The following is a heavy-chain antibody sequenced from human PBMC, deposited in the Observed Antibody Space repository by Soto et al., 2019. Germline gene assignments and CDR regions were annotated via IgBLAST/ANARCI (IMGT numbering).Heavy chain of an antibody. J-gene: IGHJ2*01. CDR3: ARPRDGYSSSWYFDL. CDR2: IWYDGSNK. D-gene: IGHD6-13*01. CDR1: GFTFSSYG. Sequence: QVQLVESGGGVVQPGRSLRLSCAASGFTFSSYGMHWVRQAPGKGLEWVAVIWYDGSNKYYADSVKGRFTISRDNSKNTLYLQMNSLRAEDTAVYYCARPRDGYSSSWYFDLWGRGTLVTVSS. V-gene: IGHV3-33*01.